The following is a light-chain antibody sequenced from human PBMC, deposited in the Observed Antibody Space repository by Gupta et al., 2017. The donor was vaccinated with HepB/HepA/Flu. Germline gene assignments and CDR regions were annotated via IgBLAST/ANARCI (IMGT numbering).Light chain of an antibody. V-gene: IGKV4-1*01. CDR1: ESVLYSSNNKNY. Sequence: DIVMTHSPDPLPVCLGVRATIHCRSSESVLYSSNNKNYLAWYQQKPGQPPKLLIHWASIRESGVPDRFRGSGSGTDFTLTISRLEAEDVAVYYCKQYYHPPWTFGQGTKMDIK. J-gene: IGKJ1*01. CDR2: WAS. CDR3: KQYYHPPWT.